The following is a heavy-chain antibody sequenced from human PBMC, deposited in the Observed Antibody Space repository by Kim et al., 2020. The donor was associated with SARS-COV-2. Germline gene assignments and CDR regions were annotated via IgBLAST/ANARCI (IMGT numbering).Heavy chain of an antibody. V-gene: IGHV4-59*08. Sequence: SETLSFTCTVSGGSISSYYWSWIRQPPGKGLEWIGYIYYSGSTNYNPSLKSRVTISVDTSKNQFSLKLSSVTAADTAVYYCARSTSITIFGVVGYMDVWG. D-gene: IGHD3-3*01. CDR3: ARSTSITIFGVVGYMDV. J-gene: IGHJ6*03. CDR1: GGSISSYY. CDR2: IYYSGST.